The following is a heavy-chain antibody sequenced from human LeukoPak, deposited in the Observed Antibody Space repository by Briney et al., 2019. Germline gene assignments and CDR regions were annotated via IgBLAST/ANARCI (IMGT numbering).Heavy chain of an antibody. CDR2: IYYSGST. Sequence: SETLSLTCTASGGSISSSSYYWGWIRQPPGKGLEWIGSIYYSGSTYYNPSLKSRVTISVDTSKNQFSLKLSSVTAADTAVYYCARRLRAAGDFGYWGQGTLVTVSS. D-gene: IGHD6-13*01. CDR3: ARRLRAAGDFGY. V-gene: IGHV4-39*01. J-gene: IGHJ4*02. CDR1: GGSISSSSYY.